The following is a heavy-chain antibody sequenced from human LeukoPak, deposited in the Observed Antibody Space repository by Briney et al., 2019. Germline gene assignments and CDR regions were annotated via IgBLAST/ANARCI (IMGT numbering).Heavy chain of an antibody. CDR3: VKVDYRSIEQYLAT. CDR1: GFPFCRYA. Sequence: GGSLRLSCAASGFPFCRYAMTWVRQAPGKGLESVSVITDGADTYYADSVKGRFTISRDNSQNTVHLQMDNLRADDTAVYYCVKVDYRSIEQYLATRGQGNLVTVSS. J-gene: IGHJ4*02. V-gene: IGHV3-23*01. D-gene: IGHD4-11*01. CDR2: ITDGADT.